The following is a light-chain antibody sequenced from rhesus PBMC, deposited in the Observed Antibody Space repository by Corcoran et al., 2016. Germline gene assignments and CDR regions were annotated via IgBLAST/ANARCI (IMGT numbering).Light chain of an antibody. CDR2: AAS. CDR3: QQHNSYPLT. J-gene: IGKJ3*01. CDR1: QGISSY. V-gene: IGKV1-25*01. Sequence: DIQMTQSPSSLSASVGDRVTITCRASQGISSYLAWSQQKPGKAPKLLIYAASTVQRGVPSRFSGSGSGTDFTLTSSSLQPEDFATYYCQQHNSYPLTFGPGTKLDI.